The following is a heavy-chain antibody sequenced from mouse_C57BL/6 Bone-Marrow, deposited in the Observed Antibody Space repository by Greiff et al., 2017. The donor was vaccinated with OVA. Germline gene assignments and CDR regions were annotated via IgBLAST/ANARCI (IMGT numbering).Heavy chain of an antibody. Sequence: QVQLQQSGAELARPGASVKMSCKASGYTFTSYTMHWVKQRPGKGLEWIGYINPSSGYTKYNQKFKDKATLTADKSSSTAYMQLSSLTSEDSAVYYCARKGTHYFDYWGQGTTLTVSS. V-gene: IGHV1-4*01. CDR3: ARKGTHYFDY. J-gene: IGHJ2*01. CDR2: INPSSGYT. CDR1: GYTFTSYT.